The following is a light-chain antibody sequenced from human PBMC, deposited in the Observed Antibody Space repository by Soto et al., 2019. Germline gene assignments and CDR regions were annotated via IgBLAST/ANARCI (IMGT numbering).Light chain of an antibody. CDR1: QSVGSS. V-gene: IGKV1-39*01. CDR2: AAS. Sequence: DRVTIICRASQSVGSSLKWYQQKPGKAPKLLIYAASSLQSGVPSRFGGSGSGTDFTLTINSLQPEDFASYYCQQSYSTPQTFGQGTKVDIK. CDR3: QQSYSTPQT. J-gene: IGKJ1*01.